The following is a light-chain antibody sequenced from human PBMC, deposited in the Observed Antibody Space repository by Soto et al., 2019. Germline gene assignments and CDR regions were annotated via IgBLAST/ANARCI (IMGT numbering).Light chain of an antibody. V-gene: IGKV1-39*01. CDR3: QQRFSTPRT. CDR1: QSINSY. J-gene: IGKJ1*01. Sequence: DIQMTQSPSSQSASVGDRVTITCRASQSINSYLNWYQQKPGKAPKLLIYAASSLQSGVPGRFSGSGSETDFTLTITSLQPDDFATYYCQQRFSTPRTFGQGTSVDI. CDR2: AAS.